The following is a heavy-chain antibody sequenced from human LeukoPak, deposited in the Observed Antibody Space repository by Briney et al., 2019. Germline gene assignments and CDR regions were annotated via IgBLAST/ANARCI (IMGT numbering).Heavy chain of an antibody. CDR1: GGSFSGYY. CDR2: IYHSGST. J-gene: IGHJ6*03. CDR3: ARGFSGSKGYYYYMDV. V-gene: IGHV4-34*01. D-gene: IGHD7-27*01. Sequence: SETLSLTCAVSGGSFSGYYWSWIRQPPGKGLEWIGDIYHSGSTTYNPSLKSRVTISVDTSKNQFSLKLSSVTAADTAMYYCARGFSGSKGYYYYMDVWGKGTTVTVSS.